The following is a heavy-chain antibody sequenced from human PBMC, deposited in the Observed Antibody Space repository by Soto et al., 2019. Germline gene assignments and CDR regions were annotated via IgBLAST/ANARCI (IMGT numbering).Heavy chain of an antibody. CDR2: INSDGSST. Sequence: GGSLRLSCAASGFTVSSNWMHWVRQAPGKGLVWVSRINSDGSSTSYADSVKGRFTISRDNAKNTLYLQMNSLRAEDTAVYYCARGLRFLEFNDYWGQGTLVTVSS. CDR1: GFTVSSNW. J-gene: IGHJ4*02. D-gene: IGHD3-3*01. V-gene: IGHV3-74*01. CDR3: ARGLRFLEFNDY.